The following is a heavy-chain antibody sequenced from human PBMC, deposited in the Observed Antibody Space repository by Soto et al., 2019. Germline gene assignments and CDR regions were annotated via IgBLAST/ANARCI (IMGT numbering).Heavy chain of an antibody. J-gene: IGHJ5*02. Sequence: GASVKVSCKASGGTFSSYAISWVRQAPGQGLEWMGGIIPIFGTANYAQKFQGRVTITADESTSTAYMELSSLRSEDTAVYYCARDWDRPGSYFDPWGQGTLVTVSS. CDR1: GGTFSSYA. CDR3: ARDWDRPGSYFDP. D-gene: IGHD3-10*01. V-gene: IGHV1-69*13. CDR2: IIPIFGTA.